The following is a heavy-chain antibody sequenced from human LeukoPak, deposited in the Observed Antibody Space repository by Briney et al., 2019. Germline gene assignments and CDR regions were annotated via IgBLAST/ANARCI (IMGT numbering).Heavy chain of an antibody. CDR1: GYTFTSYD. CDR3: ARGLLRYFDWFGY. CDR2: MNPNSGNT. J-gene: IGHJ4*02. V-gene: IGHV1-8*01. D-gene: IGHD3-9*01. Sequence: ASVKVSCKASGYTFTSYDINWVRQATGQGLEWMGWMNPNSGNTGYAQKFQGRVTMTRNTSISTAYMELSSLRSEDTAVYYCARGLLRYFDWFGYWGQRTLVTVSS.